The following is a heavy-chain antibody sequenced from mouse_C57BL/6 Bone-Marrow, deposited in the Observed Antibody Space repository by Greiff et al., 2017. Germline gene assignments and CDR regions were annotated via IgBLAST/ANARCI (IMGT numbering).Heavy chain of an antibody. Sequence: QVQLQQSGPGLVQPSQSLSITCTVSGFSLTSYGVHWVRQSPGKGLEWLGVIWSGGSADYNEPFISSLSTSKDNSKSQVFFKMNSLQADDTAIDYFAEIDYYAMDYWGQGTSVTVSS. CDR2: IWSGGSA. J-gene: IGHJ4*01. V-gene: IGHV2-2*01. CDR3: AEIDYYAMDY. CDR1: GFSLTSYG.